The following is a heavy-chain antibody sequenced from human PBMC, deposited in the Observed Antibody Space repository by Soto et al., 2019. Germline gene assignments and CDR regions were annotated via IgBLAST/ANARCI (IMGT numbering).Heavy chain of an antibody. J-gene: IGHJ5*02. Sequence: ASVKVSCKAAGYTFTGYFMHWVRQAPGQGLEWMGWINPYSGGADYAQSFQGRVTMTRDTCISTVYMELSRLRFDDTAVYYCARVIRGAYYNSPLDTWYQGTVVTVSS. CDR2: INPYSGGA. D-gene: IGHD3-10*01. CDR1: GYTFTGYF. V-gene: IGHV1-2*02. CDR3: ARVIRGAYYNSPLDT.